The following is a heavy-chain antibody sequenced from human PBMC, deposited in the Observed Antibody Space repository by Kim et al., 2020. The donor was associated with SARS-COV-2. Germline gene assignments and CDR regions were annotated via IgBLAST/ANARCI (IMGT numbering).Heavy chain of an antibody. Sequence: GGTTDYAAPVKGRFTISRDDSKNTLYLQMNSLKTEDTAVYYCTTGFIPDYWGQGTLVTVSS. CDR2: GGTT. V-gene: IGHV3-15*01. CDR3: TTGFIPDY. D-gene: IGHD2-21*01. J-gene: IGHJ4*02.